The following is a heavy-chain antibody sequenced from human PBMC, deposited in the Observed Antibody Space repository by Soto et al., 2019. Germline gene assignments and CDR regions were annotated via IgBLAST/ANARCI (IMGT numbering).Heavy chain of an antibody. CDR3: TRRHCSGGSCSSDFDY. CDR1: GFTLSGFD. CDR2: IKTKVESYAT. V-gene: IGHV3-73*01. D-gene: IGHD2-15*01. J-gene: IGHJ4*02. Sequence: PGGSLRLSCAASGFTLSGFDIHWVRQASGEGLEWVGRIKTKVESYATALAASVKGRFALSRDDPKNTAYLEMNSLKTEDTAVYYCTRRHCSGGSCSSDFDYWGQGTLVTVSS.